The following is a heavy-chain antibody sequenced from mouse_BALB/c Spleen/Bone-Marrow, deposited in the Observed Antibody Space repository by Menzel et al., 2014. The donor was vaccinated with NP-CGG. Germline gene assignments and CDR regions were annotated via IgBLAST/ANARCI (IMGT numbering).Heavy chain of an antibody. Sequence: VQLQQSGAELVKPGASVKLSCTASGFNIKDTYMHWVKQRPEQGLEWIGRIDPANGNTKYDPKFQGKATITADTSSNXAYLQLSSLTSEDTAVYYCARYRLGTYFDYWGQGTTLTVSS. CDR3: ARYRLGTYFDY. CDR2: IDPANGNT. CDR1: GFNIKDTY. D-gene: IGHD2-14*01. V-gene: IGHV14-3*02. J-gene: IGHJ2*01.